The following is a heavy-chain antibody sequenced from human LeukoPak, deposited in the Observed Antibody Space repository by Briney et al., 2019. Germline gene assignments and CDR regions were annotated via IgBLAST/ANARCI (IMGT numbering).Heavy chain of an antibody. CDR2: IYYSGST. CDR3: ARQGSGSFDY. J-gene: IGHJ4*02. V-gene: IGHV4-39*01. CDR1: GGSISSSSYY. D-gene: IGHD3-10*01. Sequence: SETLSLTCTVSGGSISSSSYYWGWIRQPPGKGLEWIGSIYYSGSTYYNPSLKSRVTISVDTSKNQFSLKLSSATAADTAVYYCARQGSGSFDYWGQGTLVTVSS.